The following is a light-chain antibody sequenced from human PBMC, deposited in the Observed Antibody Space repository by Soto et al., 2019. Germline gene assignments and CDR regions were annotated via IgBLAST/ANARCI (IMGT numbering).Light chain of an antibody. CDR2: DVS. J-gene: IGLJ1*01. Sequence: VSAYPEKKVTISCTGTSSDVGNYNYVSWWQQHPGKAPKLMIYDVSKRPSGVPDRFSGSKSGNTASLTISGLQAEDEADYYCCSYAGSFTYVFGTGTKVTVL. CDR1: SSDVGNYNY. V-gene: IGLV2-11*01. CDR3: CSYAGSFTYV.